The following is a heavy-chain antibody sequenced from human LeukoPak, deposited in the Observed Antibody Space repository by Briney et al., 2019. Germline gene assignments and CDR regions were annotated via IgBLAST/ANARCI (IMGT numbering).Heavy chain of an antibody. CDR1: GFTFYTIG. D-gene: IGHD3-10*02. J-gene: IGHJ3*01. Sequence: PGKSLRLPCAASGFTFYTIGMHWVRQAPGKGLEWVAVISFDGSIKYYADSVKGRFTISRDNSKNTLFLQMNSLRPEDTAVYYCAKDRNVGLDAIDVWGQGTLVTVSS. V-gene: IGHV3-30*18. CDR2: ISFDGSIK. CDR3: AKDRNVGLDAIDV.